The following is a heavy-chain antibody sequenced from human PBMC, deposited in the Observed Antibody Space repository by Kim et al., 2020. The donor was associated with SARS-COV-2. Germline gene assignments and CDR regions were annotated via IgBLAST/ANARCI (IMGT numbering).Heavy chain of an antibody. Sequence: ASVKVSCKASGYTFTSYDINLVRQATGQGLEWMGWMNPNSGNTGYAQKFQGRVTMTRNTSISTAYMELSSLRSEDTAVYYCARGHLKSIVVVIAPRPYYYYMDVWGKGTTVTVSS. CDR2: MNPNSGNT. CDR3: ARGHLKSIVVVIAPRPYYYYMDV. CDR1: GYTFTSYD. V-gene: IGHV1-8*01. J-gene: IGHJ6*03. D-gene: IGHD2-21*01.